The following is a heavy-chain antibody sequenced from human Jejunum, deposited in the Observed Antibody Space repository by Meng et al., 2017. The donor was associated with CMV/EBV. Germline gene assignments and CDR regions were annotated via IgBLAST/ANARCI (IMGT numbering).Heavy chain of an antibody. D-gene: IGHD3-16*01. V-gene: IGHV3-30*04. Sequence: GFTFRSHAMHWVRQAPGKGLEWVAVTSYDGNSQYYTDSVKGRFTISRDNSDNMLYLQMNSLRADDTAVYYCARDGGGFNSSPFDCWGQGTLVTVSS. CDR3: ARDGGGFNSSPFDC. J-gene: IGHJ4*02. CDR2: TSYDGNSQ. CDR1: GFTFRSHA.